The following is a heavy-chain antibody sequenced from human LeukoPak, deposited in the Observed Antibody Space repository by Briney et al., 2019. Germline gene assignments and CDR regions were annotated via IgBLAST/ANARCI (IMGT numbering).Heavy chain of an antibody. CDR1: GYTFTSYY. V-gene: IGHV1-46*01. CDR3: AGGPKAYYFDSSGYVFDY. Sequence: ASVKVSCKASGYTFTSYYMHWVRQAPGQGLEWMGIINPSGGNTGYAQKFQGRVTMTRNTSISTAYMELSSLRSEDTAVYYCAGGPKAYYFDSSGYVFDYWGQGTLVTVSS. J-gene: IGHJ4*02. CDR2: INPSGGNT. D-gene: IGHD3-22*01.